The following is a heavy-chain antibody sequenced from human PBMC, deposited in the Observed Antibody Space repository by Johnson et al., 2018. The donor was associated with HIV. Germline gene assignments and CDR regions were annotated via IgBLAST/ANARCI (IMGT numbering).Heavy chain of an antibody. J-gene: IGHJ3*02. V-gene: IGHV3-33*08. CDR1: GFTFSSYA. CDR2: IRYDGSNK. CDR3: ARIDYSNYEEAFDI. Sequence: QVQLVESGGGVVQPGRSLRLSCAASGFTFSSYAMHLVRQAPGKGLEWVAVIRYDGSNKYYADSVKGRFTISRDNSKNTLYLQMNSLRAEDTAVYYCARIDYSNYEEAFDIWGQGTMVTVSS. D-gene: IGHD4-11*01.